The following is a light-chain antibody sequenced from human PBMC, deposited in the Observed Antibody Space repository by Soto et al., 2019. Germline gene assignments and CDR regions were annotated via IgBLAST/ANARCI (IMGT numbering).Light chain of an antibody. V-gene: IGKV3-15*01. CDR1: QSVSNN. CDR3: QQYNNWWT. J-gene: IGKJ1*01. Sequence: EIVMTQSPATLSVSPGERATLSCRASQSVSNNLAWYQKKPGQAPRLLIYGASTRATGIPARFSGSGSGTEFTLTISSRQSEDFAFYYCQQYNNWWTFGQGTRV. CDR2: GAS.